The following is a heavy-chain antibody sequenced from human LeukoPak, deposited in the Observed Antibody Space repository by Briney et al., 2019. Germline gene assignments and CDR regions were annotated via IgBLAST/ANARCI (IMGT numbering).Heavy chain of an antibody. CDR1: GFTVSSNY. V-gene: IGHV3-21*01. D-gene: IGHD6-19*01. CDR2: ISGSGANT. CDR3: ARETVAGNVDY. J-gene: IGHJ4*02. Sequence: GGSLRLSCAASGFTVSSNYMSWVRQAPGKGLEWVSAISGSGANTYYADSVKGRFTISRDNAKNSLYLQMNSLRAEDTAVYYCARETVAGNVDYWGQGTLVTVSS.